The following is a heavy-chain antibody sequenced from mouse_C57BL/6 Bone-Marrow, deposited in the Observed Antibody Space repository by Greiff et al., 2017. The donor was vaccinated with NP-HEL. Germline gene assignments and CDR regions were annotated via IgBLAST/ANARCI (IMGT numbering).Heavy chain of an antibody. CDR2: IDPENGDT. V-gene: IGHV14-4*01. D-gene: IGHD3-2*02. CDR3: TTDSSGYVDY. Sequence: VQLQQSGAELVRPGASVKLSCTASGFNIKDDYMHWVKQRPEQGLEWIGWIDPENGDTEYASKFQGKATITADPSSNTAYLQLSSLTSEDTAVYYCTTDSSGYVDYWGQGTTLTVSS. J-gene: IGHJ2*01. CDR1: GFNIKDDY.